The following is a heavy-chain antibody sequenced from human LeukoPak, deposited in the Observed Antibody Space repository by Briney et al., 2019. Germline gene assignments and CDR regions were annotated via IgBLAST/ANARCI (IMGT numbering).Heavy chain of an antibody. D-gene: IGHD6-13*01. J-gene: IGHJ4*02. Sequence: SETLSLTCTVSGGSTSSYYWSWIRQPPGKGLEWIGYIYYSGSTNYNPSLKSRVTISVDTSKNQFSLKLSPVTAAHTAVYYCARVLQGIAAAGTSNYFDYWGQGTLVTVSS. CDR3: ARVLQGIAAAGTSNYFDY. CDR1: GGSTSSYY. CDR2: IYYSGST. V-gene: IGHV4-59*01.